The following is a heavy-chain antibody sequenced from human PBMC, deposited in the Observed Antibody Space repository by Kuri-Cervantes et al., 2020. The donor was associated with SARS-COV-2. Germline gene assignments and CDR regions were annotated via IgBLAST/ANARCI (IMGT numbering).Heavy chain of an antibody. J-gene: IGHJ4*02. Sequence: GESLKISCAASGFTFSSYWMHWVRQAPGKGLVWVSRINSDGSSTSYADSVKGRFTISRDNAKNTPYLQMNGLRAEDTAAYYCARSYDHYDYVWGSYRYTGRVGYFDYWGQGTLVTVSS. CDR2: INSDGSST. D-gene: IGHD3-16*02. CDR3: ARSYDHYDYVWGSYRYTGRVGYFDY. CDR1: GFTFSSYW. V-gene: IGHV3-74*01.